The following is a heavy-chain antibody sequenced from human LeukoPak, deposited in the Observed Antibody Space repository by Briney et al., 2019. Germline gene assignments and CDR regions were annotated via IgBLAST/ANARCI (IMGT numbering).Heavy chain of an antibody. CDR2: ISSSGSTI. CDR3: ARAYGSGSYHN. J-gene: IGHJ4*02. CDR1: GFTFSSYE. Sequence: GGSLRLSCAASGFTFSSYEMNWVRQAPGKGLEWVSYISSSGSTIYYADSVKGRFTISRDNAKNSLYLQMNSLRAEDAAVYYCARAYGSGSYHNWGQGTLVTVSS. D-gene: IGHD3-10*01. V-gene: IGHV3-48*03.